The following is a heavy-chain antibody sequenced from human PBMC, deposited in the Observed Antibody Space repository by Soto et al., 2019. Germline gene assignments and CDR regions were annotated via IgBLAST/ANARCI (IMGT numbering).Heavy chain of an antibody. CDR1: GFTFTNYA. CDR3: AKGMYNYDSSGYRLFDY. J-gene: IGHJ4*02. CDR2: IGVSGAST. Sequence: HPGGSLRLSCVASGFTFTNYAINWVRQAPGKGLEWVSGIGVSGASTYYADSVKGRFTVSRDNSKNTVYLQMNSLRVEDTAVYFCAKGMYNYDSSGYRLFDYWGQGTRVTVSS. D-gene: IGHD3-22*01. V-gene: IGHV3-23*01.